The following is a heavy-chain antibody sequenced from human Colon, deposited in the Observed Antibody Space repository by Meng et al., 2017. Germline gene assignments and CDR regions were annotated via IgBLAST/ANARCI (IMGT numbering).Heavy chain of an antibody. V-gene: IGHV4-61*02. CDR1: GGSISSGSYY. Sequence: SETLSLTCTVSGGSISSGSYYWSWIRQPAGKGLECIGRIYTSGSTNYNPSLKSRVTISVDTSKNQFSLKLSTVTAADTAGYYCARENKEYYYNSSGYPDYWGQGTLVTVSS. CDR3: ARENKEYYYNSSGYPDY. J-gene: IGHJ4*02. CDR2: IYTSGST. D-gene: IGHD3-22*01.